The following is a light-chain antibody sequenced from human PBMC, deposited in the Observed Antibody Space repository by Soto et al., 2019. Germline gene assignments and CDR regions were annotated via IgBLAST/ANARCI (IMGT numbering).Light chain of an antibody. V-gene: IGKV3-20*01. J-gene: IGKJ1*01. CDR2: GAS. CDR3: QQYYSAPLT. Sequence: EIVLTQSPGILSLSPGERVALSCRASQSVRTSNLAWYQHRPGQAPRLLIYGASSRATGIPDRFSGSGSGTDFTLTISRLEAEDVAVYYCQQYYSAPLTFGQGTKVDIK. CDR1: QSVRTSN.